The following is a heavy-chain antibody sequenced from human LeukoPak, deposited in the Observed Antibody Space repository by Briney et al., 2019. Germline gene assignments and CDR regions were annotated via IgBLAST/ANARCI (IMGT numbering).Heavy chain of an antibody. Sequence: PSETLSPTCTVSGGSISSYYWSWIRQPPGKGLEWIGYVYTSGSTNYNPSLKSRVTISVDTSKNQFSLKLSSVTAADTAVYYCAIHNYGDYVFDYWDQGTLVTVSS. J-gene: IGHJ4*02. D-gene: IGHD4-17*01. CDR3: AIHNYGDYVFDY. CDR1: GGSISSYY. V-gene: IGHV4-4*09. CDR2: VYTSGST.